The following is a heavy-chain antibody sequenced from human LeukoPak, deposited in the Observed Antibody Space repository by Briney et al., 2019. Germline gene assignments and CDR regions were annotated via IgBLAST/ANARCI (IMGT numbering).Heavy chain of an antibody. D-gene: IGHD6-13*01. J-gene: IGHJ3*02. CDR1: GGSLSSYY. CDR2: IYTSGST. V-gene: IGHV4-4*09. Sequence: PSETLSLTCTVSGGSLSSYYWSWIRQPPRKGLEWIGYIYTSGSTNYNPSLKSRVTISVDTSKNQFSLKLSSVTAADAAVYYCARHGLAAAGTLERAFDIWGQGTMVTVSS. CDR3: ARHGLAAAGTLERAFDI.